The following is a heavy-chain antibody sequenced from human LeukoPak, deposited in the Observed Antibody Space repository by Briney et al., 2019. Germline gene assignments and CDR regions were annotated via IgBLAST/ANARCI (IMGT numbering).Heavy chain of an antibody. CDR3: ARDIGNSGFNLDY. CDR2: IWHDGGRK. CDR1: GFTFSTHG. J-gene: IGHJ4*02. Sequence: GGSLRLSCVVSGFTFSTHGFHWVRQAPGKGLEWGSVIWHDGGRKEYADSVRGRFTISRDNSNLYLQMNSLRAEDTAIYYCARDIGNSGFNLDYWGQGTPVTVSP. V-gene: IGHV3-33*01. D-gene: IGHD5-12*01.